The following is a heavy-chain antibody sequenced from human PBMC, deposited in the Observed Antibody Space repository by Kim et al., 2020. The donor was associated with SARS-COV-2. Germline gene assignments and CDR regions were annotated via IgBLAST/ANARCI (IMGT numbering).Heavy chain of an antibody. CDR3: ARDSYGMDV. Sequence: GGSLRLSCAASGFTFSSYAMHWVRQAPGNGLEWVAVISYDGSNKYYVDSVKGRFTISRDNSKNTLYLQMNSLRAEDTAVYYCARDSYGMDVWGQGTTVTVSS. V-gene: IGHV3-30*04. J-gene: IGHJ6*02. CDR1: GFTFSSYA. CDR2: ISYDGSNK.